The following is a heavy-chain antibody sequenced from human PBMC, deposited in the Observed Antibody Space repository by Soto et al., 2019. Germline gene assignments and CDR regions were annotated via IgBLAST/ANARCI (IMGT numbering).Heavy chain of an antibody. CDR2: IYYSGST. CDR1: GGSISSSSYY. V-gene: IGHV4-39*02. J-gene: IGHJ6*02. CDR3: ARDRLKKGANTYGMDV. D-gene: IGHD3-16*01. Sequence: SETLSLTCTVSGGSISSSSYYWGWIRQPPGKGLEWIGSIYYSGSTYYNPSLKSRVTISRDNAKNSLYLQMNSLRAEDTAVYYCARDRLKKGANTYGMDVWGQGTTVTVSS.